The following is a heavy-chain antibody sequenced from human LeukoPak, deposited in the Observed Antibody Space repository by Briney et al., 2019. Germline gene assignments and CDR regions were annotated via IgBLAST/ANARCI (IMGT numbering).Heavy chain of an antibody. D-gene: IGHD6-19*01. CDR2: IFGGYT. CDR1: GFTFSSYD. J-gene: IGHJ4*02. Sequence: GGSLRLSCAASGFTFSSYDMSWVRQAPGKGLEWVSAIFGGYTYYADSVKGRFTISRDSSKNTLYLQMNSLRVDDTAVYYCAKDSSGIPSDFWGQGTLVTVSS. V-gene: IGHV3-23*01. CDR3: AKDSSGIPSDF.